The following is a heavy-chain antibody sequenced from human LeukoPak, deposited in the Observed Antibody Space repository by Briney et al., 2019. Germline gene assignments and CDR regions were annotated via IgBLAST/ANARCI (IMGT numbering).Heavy chain of an antibody. CDR3: AKDGGIAAAGRSNWFDP. V-gene: IGHV3-9*01. CDR1: GFTFDDYA. CDR2: ISWNSGSI. D-gene: IGHD6-13*01. J-gene: IGHJ5*02. Sequence: GGSLRLSCAASGFTFDDYAMHWVRQAPGKGLERVSGISWNSGSIGYADSVKGRFTISRDNAKNSLYLQMNSLRAEDTALYYCAKDGGIAAAGRSNWFDPWGQGTLVTVSS.